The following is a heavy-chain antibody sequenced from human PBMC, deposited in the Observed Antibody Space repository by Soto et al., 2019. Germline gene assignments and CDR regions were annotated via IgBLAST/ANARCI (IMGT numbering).Heavy chain of an antibody. CDR3: ARGAIGGFDL. CDR1: GFTFNYYW. Sequence: EVQLVESEGGLVQRGGSLRLSCAASGFTFNYYWMHWVRQAPGQGLVWVSHIHSDGSSTTYADSVKGRFTISRDNAKNTLYLQMNSLRAEDTAVYYSARGAIGGFDLWGQGTPVTVSS. D-gene: IGHD2-15*01. CDR2: IHSDGSST. J-gene: IGHJ3*01. V-gene: IGHV3-74*01.